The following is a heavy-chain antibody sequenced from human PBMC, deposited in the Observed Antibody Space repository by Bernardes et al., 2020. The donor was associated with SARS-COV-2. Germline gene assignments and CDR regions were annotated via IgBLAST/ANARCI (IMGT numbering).Heavy chain of an antibody. CDR1: GGSISTYH. V-gene: IGHV4-59*08. CDR3: ARWRGGSGSRIFDY. D-gene: IGHD6-25*01. J-gene: IGHJ4*02. Sequence: SETLSLTCNVSGGSISTYHWNWIRQPPGKGLEWIGYVHSSGSANYNPSLKSRVIISVDTAKNQFSLKLTSMTAADTAVYYCARWRGGSGSRIFDYWGQGTLVTVSS. CDR2: VHSSGSA.